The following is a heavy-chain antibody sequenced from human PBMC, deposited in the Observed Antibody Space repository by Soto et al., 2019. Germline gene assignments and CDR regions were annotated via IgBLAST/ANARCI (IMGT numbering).Heavy chain of an antibody. CDR2: IYYSGST. Sequence: SETLSLTSTASGGTISSSGYYWGWIRQPPGKGLEWIGSIYYSGSTYYNPSLKSRVTISVDTSKNQFSLKLSSVTAADTAVYYCARHRLGPRAGIWQQLDTSVFDYWGQGTLVTVSS. J-gene: IGHJ4*02. CDR1: GGTISSSGYY. D-gene: IGHD6-13*01. CDR3: ARHRLGPRAGIWQQLDTSVFDY. V-gene: IGHV4-39*01.